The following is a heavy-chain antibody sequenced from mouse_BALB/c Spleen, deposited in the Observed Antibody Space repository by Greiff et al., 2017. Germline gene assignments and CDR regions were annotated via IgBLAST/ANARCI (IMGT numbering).Heavy chain of an antibody. V-gene: IGHV2-9*02. Sequence: VKVQESGPGLVAPSQSLSITCSVSGFSLTSYGVHGVRQPPGKGLDWLGVIWAGGSTNYNSALMSRLSFSKDTSKSQVFLKMNSLQTDDTAMYFCARGLFDYDGGWGQGTLVTVSA. CDR3: ARGLFDYDGG. CDR1: GFSLTSYG. D-gene: IGHD2-4*01. J-gene: IGHJ3*02. CDR2: IWAGGST.